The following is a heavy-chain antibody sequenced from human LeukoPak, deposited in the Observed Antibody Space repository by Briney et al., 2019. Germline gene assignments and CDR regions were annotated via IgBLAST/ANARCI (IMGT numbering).Heavy chain of an antibody. Sequence: SETLSLTCTVSGGSISSSSYCWGWIRQPPGKGLEWIGSIYYSGSTYYNPSLKSRVTISVDTSKNQFSLKLSSVTAADTAVYYCARDGPPPTYYYDSSGYYSDWFDPWGQGTLVTVSS. V-gene: IGHV4-39*07. CDR3: ARDGPPPTYYYDSSGYYSDWFDP. CDR1: GGSISSSSYC. CDR2: IYYSGST. D-gene: IGHD3-22*01. J-gene: IGHJ5*02.